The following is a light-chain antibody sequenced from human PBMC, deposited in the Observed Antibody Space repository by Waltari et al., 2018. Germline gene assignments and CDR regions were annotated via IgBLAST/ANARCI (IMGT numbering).Light chain of an antibody. CDR3: QQYHTFST. CDR2: QAS. CDR1: QSISKW. J-gene: IGKJ1*01. Sequence: DILMTQSPSTLSASVGDRVTITCRASQSISKWLAWYQQKPGKAPKLLLYQASSLESGVPSRFSGSASGTDFTLTISGLQPDDFATYYCQQYHTFSTFGQGTKVDIK. V-gene: IGKV1-5*03.